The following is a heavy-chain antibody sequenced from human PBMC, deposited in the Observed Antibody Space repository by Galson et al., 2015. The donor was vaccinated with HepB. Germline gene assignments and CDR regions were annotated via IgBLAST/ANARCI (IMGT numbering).Heavy chain of an antibody. D-gene: IGHD3-10*01. J-gene: IGHJ2*01. Sequence: SLRLSCAASGLTFSSYAMHWVRQAPGKGLEWVAVISYDGSNKYYADSVKGRFTISRDNSKNTLYLQMNSLRAEDTAVYYCASRLGGSGDWYFDLWGRGTLVTVSS. CDR3: ASRLGGSGDWYFDL. CDR2: ISYDGSNK. V-gene: IGHV3-30-3*01. CDR1: GLTFSSYA.